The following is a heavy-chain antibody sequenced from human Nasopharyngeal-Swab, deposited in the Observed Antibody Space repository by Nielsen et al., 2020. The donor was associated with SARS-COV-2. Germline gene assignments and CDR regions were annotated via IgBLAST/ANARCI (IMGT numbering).Heavy chain of an antibody. CDR1: GYTFTGYY. CDR3: ASPSMADDAFDI. D-gene: IGHD5-24*01. J-gene: IGHJ3*02. CDR2: INPNSGGT. Sequence: ASVKVSCKASGYTFTGYYMHWVRQAPGQGLEWMGRINPNSGGTNYAQKFQGRVTMTRDTSISTAYMELSRLRSDDTAVYYCASPSMADDAFDIWGQGTMVTVSS. V-gene: IGHV1-2*06.